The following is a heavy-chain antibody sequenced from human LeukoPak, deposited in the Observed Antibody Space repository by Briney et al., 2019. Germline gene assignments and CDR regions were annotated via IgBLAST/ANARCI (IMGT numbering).Heavy chain of an antibody. Sequence: SETLSLTCTVSGGSISSYYWSWIRQPAGKGLEWIGRIYTSGSTNYNPSLKSRVTMSVDTSKNQFSLKLSSVSAADTAVYYCAREDYYGSGSNNRYDAFDIWGQGTMVTVSS. J-gene: IGHJ3*02. CDR1: GGSISSYY. D-gene: IGHD3-10*01. V-gene: IGHV4-4*07. CDR3: AREDYYGSGSNNRYDAFDI. CDR2: IYTSGST.